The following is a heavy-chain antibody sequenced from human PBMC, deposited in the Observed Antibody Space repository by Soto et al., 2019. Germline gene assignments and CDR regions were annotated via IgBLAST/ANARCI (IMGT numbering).Heavy chain of an antibody. CDR3: ARGLRAYGGNPYFDY. D-gene: IGHD2-15*01. Sequence: SETLSLTCSVSGGPMTSGAYYWSWIRQPPGKGLEWMGYIYYSGGTSSSPSLESRLTLSVDTSRNQFSLKLRSVTAADTAVYYCARGLRAYGGNPYFDYWGQGTLVTVSS. CDR2: IYYSGGT. V-gene: IGHV4-30-4*01. J-gene: IGHJ4*02. CDR1: GGPMTSGAYY.